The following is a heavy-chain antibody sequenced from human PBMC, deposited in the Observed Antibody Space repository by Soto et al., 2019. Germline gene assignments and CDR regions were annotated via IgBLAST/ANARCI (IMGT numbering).Heavy chain of an antibody. CDR2: IYYSGST. CDR3: ARDLVEAAGNWFDP. V-gene: IGHV4-59*01. D-gene: IGHD6-13*01. J-gene: IGHJ5*02. CDR1: GGSISSYY. Sequence: SETLSLTCTVSGGSISSYYWSWIRQPPGKGLEWIGYIYYSGSTNYNPSLKSRVTISVDTSKNQFSLKLSSVTAADTAVYYCARDLVEAAGNWFDPWGQGTLVTVSS.